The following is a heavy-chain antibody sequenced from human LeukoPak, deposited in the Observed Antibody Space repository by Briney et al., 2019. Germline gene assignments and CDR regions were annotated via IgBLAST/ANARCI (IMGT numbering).Heavy chain of an antibody. D-gene: IGHD2-2*01. J-gene: IGHJ4*02. V-gene: IGHV3-53*01. Sequence: PGGSLRLSCAASGFTFSNYYMNWVRQAPGKGLEWVSVIYSGGSTYYADSVKGRFTISRDNSKNTLYLQMNSLRAEDTAVYYCARDGCSSTSCPDYWGQGTLVTVSS. CDR3: ARDGCSSTSCPDY. CDR2: IYSGGST. CDR1: GFTFSNYY.